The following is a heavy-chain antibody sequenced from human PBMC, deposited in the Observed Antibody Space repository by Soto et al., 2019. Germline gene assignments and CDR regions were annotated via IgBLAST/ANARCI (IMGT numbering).Heavy chain of an antibody. Sequence: GGSLRLSCAASGFSFSKYAMIWVRQAPGKGQEWVSGITGSGLTIEYSASVKGRFTISRDNSKNTVYLQMNSLRADDTAIYYCAKEDVSGDGLWLVSDWGQGTPVTVSS. CDR3: AKEDVSGDGLWLVSD. V-gene: IGHV3-23*01. D-gene: IGHD2-21*02. CDR1: GFSFSKYA. CDR2: ITGSGLTI. J-gene: IGHJ4*02.